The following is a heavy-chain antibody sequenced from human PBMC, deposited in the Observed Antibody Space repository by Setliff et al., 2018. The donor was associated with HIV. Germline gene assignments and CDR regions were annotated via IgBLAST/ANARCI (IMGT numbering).Heavy chain of an antibody. D-gene: IGHD2-15*01. Sequence: GGSLRLSCAASGFSVSFSFMSWVRQAPGKGLEWVSIIYSGGTTYYADSVRGRFTISRDNSKNTLYLQMNSLRAEDTAVYYCARDATRGGDMDVWAKGTTVTVSS. J-gene: IGHJ6*03. V-gene: IGHV3-53*01. CDR2: IYSGGTT. CDR3: ARDATRGGDMDV. CDR1: GFSVSFSF.